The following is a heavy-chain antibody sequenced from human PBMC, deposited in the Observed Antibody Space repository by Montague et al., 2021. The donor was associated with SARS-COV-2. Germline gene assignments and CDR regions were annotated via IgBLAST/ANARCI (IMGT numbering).Heavy chain of an antibody. J-gene: IGHJ4*02. CDR1: GFTFSSQW. CDR3: SSGDFFDY. CDR2: IKEDGSVR. Sequence: SLSLSFSASGFTFSSQWMSWVRQAPGKGLEWVANIKEDGSVRQYADSVKGRFTISRDNAKNSLLLQMNSLRVEDTAVYYCSSGDFFDYWGQGTLVTVSS. V-gene: IGHV3-7*01. D-gene: IGHD3-16*01.